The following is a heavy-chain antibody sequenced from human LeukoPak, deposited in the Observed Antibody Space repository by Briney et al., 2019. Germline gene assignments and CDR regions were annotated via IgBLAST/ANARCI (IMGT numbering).Heavy chain of an antibody. Sequence: GGSLRLSCGASGFTFSSYAMHWVRQAPGKGLEWVAVISYDGSNKYYADSVKGRFTISRDNSKNTLYLQMNSLRAEDTAVYYCARWDYGDYSGLGCDYWGQGTLVTVSS. CDR3: ARWDYGDYSGLGCDY. CDR2: ISYDGSNK. V-gene: IGHV3-30*03. J-gene: IGHJ4*02. CDR1: GFTFSSYA. D-gene: IGHD4-17*01.